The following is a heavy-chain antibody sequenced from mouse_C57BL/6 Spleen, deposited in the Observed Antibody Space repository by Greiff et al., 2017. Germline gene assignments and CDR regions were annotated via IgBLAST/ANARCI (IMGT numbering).Heavy chain of an antibody. J-gene: IGHJ3*01. CDR1: GFTFSSYA. CDR2: ISDGGSYT. Sequence: DVKLVESGGGLVKPGGSLKLSCAASGFTFSSYAMSWVRQTPEKRLEWVATISDGGSYTYYPDNVKGRFTISRDNAKNNLYLQMSHLKSEDTAMYYCAREMVTTPFAYWGQGTLVTVSA. CDR3: AREMVTTPFAY. D-gene: IGHD2-2*01. V-gene: IGHV5-4*01.